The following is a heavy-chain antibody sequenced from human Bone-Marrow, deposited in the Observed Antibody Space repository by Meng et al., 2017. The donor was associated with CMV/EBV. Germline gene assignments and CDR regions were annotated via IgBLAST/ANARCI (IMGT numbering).Heavy chain of an antibody. D-gene: IGHD1-1*01. J-gene: IGHJ4*02. CDR3: ARGGSFWNDVLDY. CDR1: GFTFSSYS. Sequence: GESLKISCAASGFTFSSYSMNWVRQAPGKGLEWVSSISSSSSYKYYADSVKGRFTISRDNAKNSLYLQMNSLRAEDTAVYYCARGGSFWNDVLDYWGQGTLVTVSS. CDR2: ISSSSSYK. V-gene: IGHV3-21*01.